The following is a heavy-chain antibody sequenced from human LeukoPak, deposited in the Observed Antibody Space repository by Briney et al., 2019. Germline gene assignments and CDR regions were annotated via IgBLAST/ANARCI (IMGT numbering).Heavy chain of an antibody. Sequence: GASVKVSCKASGYTFTSYYMHWVRQAPGQGLAWMGWISAYNGNTNYAQKLQGRVTMTTDTSTSTAYMELRSLRSDDTAVYYCARDHLSSSRAFDYWGQGTLVTVSS. J-gene: IGHJ4*02. V-gene: IGHV1-18*04. CDR1: GYTFTSYY. CDR2: ISAYNGNT. D-gene: IGHD6-6*01. CDR3: ARDHLSSSRAFDY.